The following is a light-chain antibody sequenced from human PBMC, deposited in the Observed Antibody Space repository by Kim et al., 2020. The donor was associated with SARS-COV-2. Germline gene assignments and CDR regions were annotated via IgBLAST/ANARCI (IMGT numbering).Light chain of an antibody. CDR3: CSFGSPYIFRM. V-gene: IGLV2-11*03. CDR2: DVN. CDR1: INDSYGAYY. Sequence: QSVTISCRGIINDSYGAYYVSWYQQHPGRAPKVMIYDVNKRPSGVPDRFSGSRSGNTASLTISELQAEDEAEYYCCSFGSPYIFRMFGGGTQLTVL. J-gene: IGLJ3*02.